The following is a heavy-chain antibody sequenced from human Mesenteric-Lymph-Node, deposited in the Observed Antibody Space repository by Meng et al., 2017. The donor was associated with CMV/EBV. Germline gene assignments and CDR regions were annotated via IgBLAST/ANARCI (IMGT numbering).Heavy chain of an antibody. CDR1: GGSISSRGHY. CDR3: ARDGVAVEPGSSPAFDI. CDR2: IDYSGRT. Sequence: SETLSLTCTVSGGSISSRGHYWVWIRQPPGKGLEWIGSIDYSGRTYYNPSLKSRGTISVDTSRKQFSLTLSSVTATDTAVYYCARDGVAVEPGSSPAFDIWGQGTMVTVSS. V-gene: IGHV4-39*07. J-gene: IGHJ3*02. D-gene: IGHD2-2*01.